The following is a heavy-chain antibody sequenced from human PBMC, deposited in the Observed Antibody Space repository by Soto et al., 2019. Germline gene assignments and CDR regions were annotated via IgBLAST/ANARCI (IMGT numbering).Heavy chain of an antibody. D-gene: IGHD3-3*01. CDR2: ISGSGGST. Sequence: EVQLLESGGGLVQPGGSLRLSCAASGFTFSSYAMRWVRQAPGKGLEWVSAISGSGGSTYYADSVKGRFTISRDNSKNTLYLQMNSLRAEDTAVYYCAKDHTIFGVVSYFDYWGQGTLVTVSS. CDR3: AKDHTIFGVVSYFDY. V-gene: IGHV3-23*01. CDR1: GFTFSSYA. J-gene: IGHJ4*02.